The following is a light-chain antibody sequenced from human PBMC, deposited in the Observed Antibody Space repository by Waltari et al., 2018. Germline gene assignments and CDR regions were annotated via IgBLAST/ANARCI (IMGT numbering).Light chain of an antibody. CDR1: QSVTSIS. CDR2: GTS. Sequence: EIVLTQSPGTLSLSPGDRATLSCRASQSVTSISFSWYQHKPGQAPRLLIYGTSNRATGIPDRFSGSGFGTDFTLTISRLEPEDFAVYYCQQYDGLVLTFGGGTKVEI. J-gene: IGKJ4*01. CDR3: QQYDGLVLT. V-gene: IGKV3-20*01.